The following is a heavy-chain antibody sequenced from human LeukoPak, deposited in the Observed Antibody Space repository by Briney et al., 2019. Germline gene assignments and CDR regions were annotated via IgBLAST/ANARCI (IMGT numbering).Heavy chain of an antibody. CDR1: GYTFTGYY. CDR3: ARERVYYDSSGYYFNYFDY. J-gene: IGHJ4*02. D-gene: IGHD3-22*01. V-gene: IGHV1-2*02. CDR2: INPNSGGT. Sequence: ASVKVSCKASGYTFTGYYMHWVRQAPGQGLEWMGWINPNSGGTNYAQKFQGRVTMTRDTSISTAYMELSRLRSDDTAVYYCARERVYYDSSGYYFNYFDYWGQGTLVTVSS.